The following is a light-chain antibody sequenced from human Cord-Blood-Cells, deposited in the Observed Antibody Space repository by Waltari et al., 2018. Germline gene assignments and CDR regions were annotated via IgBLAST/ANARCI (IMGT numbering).Light chain of an antibody. Sequence: QSARTQPASIPGSPGLSTTISCTGTSSDVGGYNYFSWYQQHPGKAPKLIIYDVSSRSSGVSSRFSGSKSGNPASLTISGLQAEDEADYYCSSYTSSSTVFGGGTKLTVL. CDR1: SSDVGGYNY. V-gene: IGLV2-14*01. CDR3: SSYTSSSTV. CDR2: DVS. J-gene: IGLJ2*01.